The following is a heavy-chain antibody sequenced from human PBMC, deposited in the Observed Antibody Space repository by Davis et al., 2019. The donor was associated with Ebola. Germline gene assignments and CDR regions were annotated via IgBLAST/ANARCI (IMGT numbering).Heavy chain of an antibody. V-gene: IGHV1-2*02. CDR2: INPNSGGT. CDR1: GYTFTGYY. Sequence: ASVKVSCKASGYTFTGYYMHWVRQAPGQGLEWMGWINPNSGGTNYAQKFQGRVTMTRDTSISTAYMELSRLRSDDTAVYYCAGGSVDTAFRAFEIWGQGTMVTVSS. D-gene: IGHD5-18*01. J-gene: IGHJ3*02. CDR3: AGGSVDTAFRAFEI.